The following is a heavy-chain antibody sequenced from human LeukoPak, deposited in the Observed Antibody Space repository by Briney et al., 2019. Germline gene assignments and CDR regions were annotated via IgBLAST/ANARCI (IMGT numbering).Heavy chain of an antibody. V-gene: IGHV4-59*01. D-gene: IGHD4-17*01. Sequence: SETLSLTCTVSGGSISSYYWSWLRQPPGKGLEWFGYIYYSGSTNYNPSLKSRVPISVDTSKNQFSLKLSSVTAADTAVYYCARVLRNWCDPWGQGTLVSVSS. CDR1: GGSISSYY. CDR3: ARVLRNWCDP. J-gene: IGHJ5*02. CDR2: IYYSGST.